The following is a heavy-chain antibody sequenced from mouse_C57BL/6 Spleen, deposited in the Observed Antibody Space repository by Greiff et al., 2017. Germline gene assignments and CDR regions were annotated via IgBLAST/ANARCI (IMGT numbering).Heavy chain of an antibody. CDR1: GYTFTSYW. CDR3: ARWVDGCWFAY. J-gene: IGHJ3*01. V-gene: IGHV1-52*01. D-gene: IGHD2-3*01. CDR2: IDPSDSES. Sequence: VQLQQPGAELVRPGSSVKLSCKASGYTFTSYWMHWVKQRPIQGLEWIGNIDPSDSESHYNQKFKVKATLTVDKSSSTAYMRLRRLTADDFEFYACARWVDGCWFAYWGQGTLVTGAA.